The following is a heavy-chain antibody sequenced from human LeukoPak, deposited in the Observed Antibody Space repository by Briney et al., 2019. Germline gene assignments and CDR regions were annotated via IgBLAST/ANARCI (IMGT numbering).Heavy chain of an antibody. CDR2: ISGSGGST. CDR1: GFTFSSYA. J-gene: IGHJ6*02. Sequence: GGSLRLSCAASGFTFSSYAMRWVRQAPGKGLEWVSDISGSGGSTYYADSVKGRFTISRDNSKNTLYLQMNSLRAEDTALYYCVKSSRVVVIANHYYYYGMDVWGQGTTVTVSS. V-gene: IGHV3-23*01. D-gene: IGHD3-22*01. CDR3: VKSSRVVVIANHYYYYGMDV.